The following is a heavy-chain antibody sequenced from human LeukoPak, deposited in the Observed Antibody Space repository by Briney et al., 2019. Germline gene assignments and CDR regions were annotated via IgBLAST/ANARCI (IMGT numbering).Heavy chain of an antibody. J-gene: IGHJ5*02. CDR2: ISGSGGST. Sequence: GGSLRLSCAASGFTFSSYAMSWVRQAPGKGLEWVSAISGSGGSTYYADSVKGRFTISRDNPKNTLYLQMNSLRAEDTAVYYCAKSGYCSGGSCPPDLDDWFDPWGQGTLVTVSS. CDR1: GFTFSSYA. V-gene: IGHV3-23*01. CDR3: AKSGYCSGGSCPPDLDDWFDP. D-gene: IGHD2-15*01.